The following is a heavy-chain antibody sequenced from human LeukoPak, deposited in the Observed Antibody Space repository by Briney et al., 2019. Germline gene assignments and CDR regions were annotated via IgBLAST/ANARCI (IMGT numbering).Heavy chain of an antibody. Sequence: SETLSLTCTVSGGSVSTYYWDWIRQPPGKGLEWIGYIYYSGSTNYNPSLKSRLTISVDTSNNQFSLKLSSVTAADTAVYYCASTSGYCSGGNCYSAFDYWGQGTLVTVSS. J-gene: IGHJ4*02. CDR3: ASTSGYCSGGNCYSAFDY. CDR1: GGSVSTYY. V-gene: IGHV4-59*02. D-gene: IGHD2-15*01. CDR2: IYYSGST.